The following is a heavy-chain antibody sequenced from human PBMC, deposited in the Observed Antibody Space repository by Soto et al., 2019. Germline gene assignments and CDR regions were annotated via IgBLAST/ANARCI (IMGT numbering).Heavy chain of an antibody. V-gene: IGHV3-43*01. CDR3: AKDGGEGGSSGWYKFYYYGMDV. Sequence: ETLSLTCTVSGGSISSGGYYWSWIRQHPGKGLEWLSLISWDGGSTIYAESVKGRFTISRDNSKNSLYLQMNSLRTEDTALYYCAKDGGEGGSSGWYKFYYYGMDVWGQGTTVTVSS. CDR2: ISWDGGST. CDR1: GGSISSGGYY. D-gene: IGHD6-19*01. J-gene: IGHJ6*02.